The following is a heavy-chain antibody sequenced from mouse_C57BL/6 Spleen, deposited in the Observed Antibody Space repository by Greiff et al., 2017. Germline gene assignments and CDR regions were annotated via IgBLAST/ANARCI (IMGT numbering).Heavy chain of an antibody. D-gene: IGHD2-5*01. CDR1: GYSITSGYD. CDR2: ISYSGST. Sequence: EVKLMESGPGLVKPSQSLSLTCTVTGYSITSGYDWHWIRHFPGNKLEWMGYISYSGSTNYNPTIKSRISITHDTSKNHFFLKLNSVTTEDTSTYYCARAYYSNCSAWFAYWGQGTLVTVSA. CDR3: ARAYYSNCSAWFAY. J-gene: IGHJ3*01. V-gene: IGHV3-1*01.